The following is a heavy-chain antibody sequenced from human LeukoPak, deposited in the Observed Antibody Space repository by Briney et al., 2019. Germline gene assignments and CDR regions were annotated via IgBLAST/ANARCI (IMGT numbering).Heavy chain of an antibody. J-gene: IGHJ3*02. CDR2: ILSSGSTM. CDR3: TRGGYCGGGTCYRLNAFDI. V-gene: IGHV3-48*03. Sequence: GRSLRLSCAASGFTFSNHEMNWVRQAPGKGLEWISYILSSGSTMYYADSVKGRFTISRDNAKNSLYLQMNSLRAEDTAVYYCTRGGYCGGGTCYRLNAFDIWGQGTTVTVSS. CDR1: GFTFSNHE. D-gene: IGHD2-15*01.